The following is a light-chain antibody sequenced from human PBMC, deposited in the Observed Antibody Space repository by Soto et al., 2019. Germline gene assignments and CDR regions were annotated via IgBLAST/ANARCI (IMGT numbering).Light chain of an antibody. CDR1: QSVLYSPNNKNY. CDR2: WAS. Sequence: DIVMTQSPDSLAVSLGETATINCKSSQSVLYSPNNKNYLAWYQQKPGQPPKLLVYWASTRESGVPDRFSGSGSGTDFTLTISSLQAEDVAVYYCQQYVSPPQNFGQGTKVEIK. J-gene: IGKJ1*01. V-gene: IGKV4-1*01. CDR3: QQYVSPPQN.